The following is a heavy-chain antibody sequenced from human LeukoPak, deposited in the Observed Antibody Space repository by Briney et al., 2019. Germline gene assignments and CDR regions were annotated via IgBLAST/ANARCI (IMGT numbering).Heavy chain of an antibody. CDR2: IKQDGSEK. Sequence: GGSLRLSCAASGIILSSYWMSWVRQAPGKGLEWVANIKQDGSEKWYVDSVKGRFTISRDNAKNSLYLQMNSLRVEDTAVYYCARGRGVGATALDYWGQGTLVTVSS. D-gene: IGHD1-26*01. CDR3: ARGRGVGATALDY. V-gene: IGHV3-7*04. CDR1: GIILSSYW. J-gene: IGHJ4*02.